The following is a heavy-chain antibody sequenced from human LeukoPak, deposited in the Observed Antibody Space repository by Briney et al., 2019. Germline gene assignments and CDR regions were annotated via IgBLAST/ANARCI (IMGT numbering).Heavy chain of an antibody. CDR3: ARHDCGGSSCSLDY. CDR2: IKQDGSEK. V-gene: IGHV3-7*01. J-gene: IGHJ4*02. CDR1: GFTFSSYW. D-gene: IGHD2-15*01. Sequence: GGSLRLSCAASGFTFSSYWMNWVRQAPGKGLEWVANIKQDGSEKYYVDSVKGRFTISRDNAKNSLYLQMNSLTAVDTAVYYCARHDCGGSSCSLDYWGQGILVTVSS.